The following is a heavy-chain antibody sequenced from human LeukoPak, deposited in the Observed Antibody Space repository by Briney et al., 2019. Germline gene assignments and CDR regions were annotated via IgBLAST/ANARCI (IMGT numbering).Heavy chain of an antibody. J-gene: IGHJ3*02. CDR1: GDTVSSNSAG. D-gene: IGHD1-20*01. CDR2: AYCRSKWYI. V-gene: IGHV6-1*01. CDR3: AGCGLARGTLNTWSSFDI. Sequence: SQTLSLTCAISGDTVSSNSAGWDWLRQSPSRGFEWSGSAYCRSKWYIGSGESVKSRMIINPAPSMHQLSLRLKSMTPYDSALYYWAGCGLARGTLNTWSSFDIWGQGTMVTVSS.